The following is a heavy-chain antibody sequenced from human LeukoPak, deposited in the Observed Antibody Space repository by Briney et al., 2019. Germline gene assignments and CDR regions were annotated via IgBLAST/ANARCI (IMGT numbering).Heavy chain of an antibody. J-gene: IGHJ5*01. Sequence: GASLRLSCEASGFTFSSYSMNWVRQAPGQGLEWISRINRDGSSTNYADTVQGRFTISRDNAKNTLYLQVNSLRSEDTAVYYCARDSMTFFDSWGQGTLVTVSS. CDR1: GFTFSSYS. V-gene: IGHV3-74*01. CDR2: INRDGSST. CDR3: ARDSMTFFDS. D-gene: IGHD2/OR15-2a*01.